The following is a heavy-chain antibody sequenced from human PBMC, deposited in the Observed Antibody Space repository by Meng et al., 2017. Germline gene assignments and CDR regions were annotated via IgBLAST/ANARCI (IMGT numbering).Heavy chain of an antibody. V-gene: IGHV3-11*01. Sequence: SLKISCAASGFTFSDYYMSWIRQAPGKGLEWVSYISSSGSTIYYADSVKGRFTISRDNAKNSLYLQMNSLRAEDTAVYYCARYGTTVTTRPGMDVWGQGTTVTVSS. CDR1: GFTFSDYY. J-gene: IGHJ6*02. CDR2: ISSSGSTI. D-gene: IGHD4-17*01. CDR3: ARYGTTVTTRPGMDV.